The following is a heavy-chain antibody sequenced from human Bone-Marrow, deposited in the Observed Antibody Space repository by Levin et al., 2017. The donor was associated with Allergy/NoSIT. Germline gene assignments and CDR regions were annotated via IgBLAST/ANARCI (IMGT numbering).Heavy chain of an antibody. D-gene: IGHD1-7*01. V-gene: IGHV5-51*01. CDR2: IYPRDSDT. CDR1: GYSFTTSW. CDR3: ARRAPNRIGTTGNWFDP. Sequence: KPGESLKISCTGSGYSFTTSWIGWVRQMPGKGLEWMGIIYPRDSDTRYSPSFEGQVTISADKSISTAYLQWNSLKASDTAMYYCARRAPNRIGTTGNWFDPLGPGNPGHRLL. J-gene: IGHJ5*02.